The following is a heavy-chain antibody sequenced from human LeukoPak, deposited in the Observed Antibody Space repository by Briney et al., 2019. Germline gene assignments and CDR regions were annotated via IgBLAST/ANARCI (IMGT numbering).Heavy chain of an antibody. J-gene: IGHJ3*02. CDR3: AKDPRWSSGWRSSNGDAFDI. V-gene: IGHV3-23*01. CDR1: GFTFSSYA. Sequence: PGGSLRLSCAASGFTFSSYAMSWVRQAPGKGLEWGSAISGSGGSTYYADSVKGRFTISRDNSKNTLYLQMNSLRAEDTAVYYCAKDPRWSSGWRSSNGDAFDIWGQGTMVTVSS. CDR2: ISGSGGST. D-gene: IGHD6-19*01.